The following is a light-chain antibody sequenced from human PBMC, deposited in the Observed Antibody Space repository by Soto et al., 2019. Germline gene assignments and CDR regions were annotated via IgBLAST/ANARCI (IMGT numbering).Light chain of an antibody. CDR3: QQYYNTPQT. CDR1: QSVFNSSNNRND. V-gene: IGKV4-1*01. CDR2: WSS. Sequence: DIVMTQFPDSLAVALGERATINCKASQSVFNSSNNRNDLCWYQQKPGQPPKFLIYWSSTRETGVPDRFSGSLSGTEFTHTISSLQAEDVAVYYAQQYYNTPQTFGQGTKLESK. J-gene: IGKJ2*01.